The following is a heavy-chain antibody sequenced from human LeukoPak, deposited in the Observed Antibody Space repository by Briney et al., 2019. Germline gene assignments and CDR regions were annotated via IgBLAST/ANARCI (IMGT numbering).Heavy chain of an antibody. CDR2: INHSGST. Sequence: SETLSLTCAVSGGSISSSNWWSWVRQPPGKGLEWIGEINHSGSTNYNPSLKSRVTISVDTSKNQFSLKLSSVTAADTAVYYCATVYDFWSGLVNYWGQGTLVTVSS. CDR1: GGSISSSNW. CDR3: ATVYDFWSGLVNY. D-gene: IGHD3-3*01. V-gene: IGHV4-4*02. J-gene: IGHJ4*02.